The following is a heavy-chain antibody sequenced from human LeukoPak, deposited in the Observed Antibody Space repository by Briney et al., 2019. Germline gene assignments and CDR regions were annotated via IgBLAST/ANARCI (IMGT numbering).Heavy chain of an antibody. CDR3: TRMVWRSRPFDY. V-gene: IGHV3-30*03. D-gene: IGHD2-2*01. J-gene: IGHJ4*02. Sequence: GGSLRLSCAASGFSFGSYGIHWVRQAPGKGLEWVAVISHEGSQTYYADSVRGRFTISRDNSRNTLYLQMNSLRAEDTAVYYCTRMVWRSRPFDYWGQGTLVTVSS. CDR1: GFSFGSYG. CDR2: ISHEGSQT.